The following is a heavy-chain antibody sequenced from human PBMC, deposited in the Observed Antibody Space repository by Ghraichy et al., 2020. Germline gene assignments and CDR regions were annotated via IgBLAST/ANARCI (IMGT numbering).Heavy chain of an antibody. CDR1: GFTFSSYA. CDR2: ISGSGGST. J-gene: IGHJ4*02. V-gene: IGHV3-23*01. CDR3: AKDREYYGSGSYFDY. Sequence: GESLNISCAASGFTFSSYAMSWVRQAPGKGLEWVSAISGSGGSTYYADSVKGRFTISRDNSKNTLYLQMNSLRAEDTAVYYCAKDREYYGSGSYFDYWGQGTLVTVSS. D-gene: IGHD3-10*01.